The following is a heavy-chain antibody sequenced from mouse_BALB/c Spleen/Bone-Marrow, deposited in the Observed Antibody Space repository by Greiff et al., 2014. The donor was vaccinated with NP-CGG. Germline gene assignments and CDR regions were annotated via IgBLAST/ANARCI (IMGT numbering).Heavy chain of an antibody. D-gene: IGHD2-14*01. V-gene: IGHV1S130*01. CDR3: ARSYRFWYFDV. CDR1: GFTFTSSW. J-gene: IGHJ1*01. Sequence: VQLQESGSVLVRPGTSVNLSCKASGFTFTSSWTHWAKQRPGQGLEWIGDIHPNSGNTYYNEKFKGKATLTVDSSSSTAYVDLSSLTSEDSAVYFCARSYRFWYFDVWGAGTTVTVSS. CDR2: IHPNSGNT.